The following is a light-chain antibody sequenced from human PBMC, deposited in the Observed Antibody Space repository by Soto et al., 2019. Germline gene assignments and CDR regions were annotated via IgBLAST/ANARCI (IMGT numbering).Light chain of an antibody. CDR1: SSDVGAYIF. CDR2: DVN. CDR3: ASYTRTTTLV. V-gene: IGLV2-14*01. Sequence: QSALTQPPSASGSPGQSVTISCTGTSSDVGAYIFVSWYQQHPGKAPKLVIYDVNNRPSGISYRFSGSKSGNTASLTISGLQAEDEADYYCASYTRTTTLVFGGGTKLTVL. J-gene: IGLJ2*01.